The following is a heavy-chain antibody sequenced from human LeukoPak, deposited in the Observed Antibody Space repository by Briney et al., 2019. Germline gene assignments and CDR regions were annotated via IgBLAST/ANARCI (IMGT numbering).Heavy chain of an antibody. J-gene: IGHJ6*02. CDR1: GGTFTNYA. CDR3: ARSQYYYDSSGYYYYYYGMDV. V-gene: IGHV1-69*04. D-gene: IGHD3-22*01. Sequence: SVKVSRKDSGGTFTNYAISWVRQAPGQGLEWMGRIIPILGITNYAQKFQGRVTITADKSTSTAYMELSSLRSEDTAVYYCARSQYYYDSSGYYYYYYGMDVWGQGTTVTVSS. CDR2: IIPILGIT.